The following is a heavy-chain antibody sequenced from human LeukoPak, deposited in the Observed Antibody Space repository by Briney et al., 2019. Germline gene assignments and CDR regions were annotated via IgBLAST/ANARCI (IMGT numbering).Heavy chain of an antibody. CDR1: GITFSNSA. D-gene: IGHD1-14*01. CDR2: ISGSGGST. V-gene: IGHV3-23*01. J-gene: IGHJ4*02. CDR3: ASALTHLDLFDY. Sequence: TGGSLRLSCVPSGITFSNSALSWVRQAPGKGLEWVSAISGSGGSTYYADSVKGRFTISRDNSKNTLYLQMNSLRAEDTAVYYCASALTHLDLFDYWGQGTLVTVSS.